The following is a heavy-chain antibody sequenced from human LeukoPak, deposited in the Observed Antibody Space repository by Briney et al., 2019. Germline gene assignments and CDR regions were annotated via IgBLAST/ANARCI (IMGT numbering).Heavy chain of an antibody. V-gene: IGHV4-4*07. D-gene: IGHD2-15*01. Sequence: PSETLSLTCTVSGGSISNYYWSWIRQPAGKGLEWIGRKYARGSSNYNPPVQSRVTMSVDTSKNQFSLKLRSVTAADTAVYYCARGRYCSADICTGGDSFDIWGQGTMVSVSP. J-gene: IGHJ3*02. CDR1: GGSISNYY. CDR2: KYARGSS. CDR3: ARGRYCSADICTGGDSFDI.